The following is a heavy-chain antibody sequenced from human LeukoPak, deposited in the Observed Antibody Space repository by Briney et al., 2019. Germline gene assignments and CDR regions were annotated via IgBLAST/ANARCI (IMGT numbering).Heavy chain of an antibody. CDR1: GDSVSSNSAA. J-gene: IGHJ4*02. D-gene: IGHD6-13*01. CDR3: ARLAAGIAVYDDY. CDR2: TYYRSKWYN. Sequence: SQTLSLTCAISGDSVSSNSAAWNWIGQSPSRGLEWLGRTYYRSKWYNDYAVSVKGRITINPDTSKNQFSLQLSSVTPEDTAVYYCARLAAGIAVYDDYWGQGTLVTVSS. V-gene: IGHV6-1*01.